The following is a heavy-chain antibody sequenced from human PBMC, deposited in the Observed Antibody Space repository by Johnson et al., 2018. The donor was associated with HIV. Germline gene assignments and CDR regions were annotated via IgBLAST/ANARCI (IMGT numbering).Heavy chain of an antibody. CDR2: ISWDGGST. D-gene: IGHD3-10*01. J-gene: IGHJ3*02. Sequence: EVQLVESGGVVVQPGGSLRLSCAPSGFTFDDYAMHWVRQAPGKGLEWVSLISWDGGSTYYADSVKGRFTISRDNSKNSLYLQMNSLRAEDTALYYCAKGTTMVQGVQAFDIWGQGTMVTVSS. V-gene: IGHV3-43D*03. CDR1: GFTFDDYA. CDR3: AKGTTMVQGVQAFDI.